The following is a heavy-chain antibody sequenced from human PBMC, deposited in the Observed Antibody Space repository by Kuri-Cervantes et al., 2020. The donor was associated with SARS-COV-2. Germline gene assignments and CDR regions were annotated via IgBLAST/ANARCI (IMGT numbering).Heavy chain of an antibody. CDR1: GFTFSSYG. V-gene: IGHV3-30*02. Sequence: GGSLRLSCAASGFTFSSYGMHWVRQAPGKGLEWVAFIRYDGSNKYYADSVKGRFTISRDNSKNTLYLQMNSLRAEDTAVYYCAAESIAAAGNVPLGGDWGQGTLVTVSS. J-gene: IGHJ4*02. CDR2: IRYDGSNK. D-gene: IGHD6-13*01. CDR3: AAESIAAAGNVPLGGD.